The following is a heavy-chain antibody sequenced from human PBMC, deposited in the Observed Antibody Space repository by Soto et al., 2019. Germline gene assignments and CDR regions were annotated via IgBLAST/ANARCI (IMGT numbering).Heavy chain of an antibody. V-gene: IGHV4-31*03. J-gene: IGHJ6*02. D-gene: IGHD3-10*01. Sequence: QVQLQESGPGLVKSSQTLSLTCTVSGGSISSDGNYWSWIRQHPGKGLEWIGYIYYSGSTYYNPSLKSRVTISVDTSKNQFSLKLNSVTAADTAVYYCARGRMVRGVIYDYGMDVWGQGTTVTVSS. CDR3: ARGRMVRGVIYDYGMDV. CDR2: IYYSGST. CDR1: GGSISSDGNY.